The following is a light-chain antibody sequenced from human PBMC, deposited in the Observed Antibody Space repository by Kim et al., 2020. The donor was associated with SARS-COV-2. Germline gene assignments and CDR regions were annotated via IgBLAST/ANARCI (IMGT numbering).Light chain of an antibody. J-gene: IGKJ2*01. CDR2: GAS. CDR3: QKYGSSPSMYT. CDR1: QSVSSSY. V-gene: IGKV3-20*01. Sequence: EIVLTQSPGTLSLSPGERATLSCRASQSVSSSYLAWYQQKPRPAPRLLIYGASSRATGIPDRFSGSGSGTDFTLTISRLEPEYFAVYYCQKYGSSPSMYTFGQGTKLEI.